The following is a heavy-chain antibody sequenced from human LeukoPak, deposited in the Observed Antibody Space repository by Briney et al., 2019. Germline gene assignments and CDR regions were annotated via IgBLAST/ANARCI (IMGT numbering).Heavy chain of an antibody. J-gene: IGHJ4*02. CDR3: ARGHVMAVAAPFDY. D-gene: IGHD2-15*01. CDR1: GFTVSSLA. CDR2: ISSSSIPI. Sequence: SGGSLRLSCAASGFTVSSLAMHWVRQAPGKGLEWVSYISSSSIPIYYADSVKGRFTISRDNAKNSLYLQMNSLRAEDTAVYYCARGHVMAVAAPFDYWGQGILVTVSS. V-gene: IGHV3-48*04.